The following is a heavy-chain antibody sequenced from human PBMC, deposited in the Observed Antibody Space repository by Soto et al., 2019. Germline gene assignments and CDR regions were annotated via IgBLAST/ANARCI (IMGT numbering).Heavy chain of an antibody. Sequence: EVQLLQSGGGLVQPGGSLRLYCAASGFTFSNYAMSWVRQAPGKGLECVSTINTSGVNRHYADSVKGRFSVSRDNSRNTLSLQMNSLSAEDTAVYYCTKDWQHDSWGQGTLVTVSS. J-gene: IGHJ5*01. CDR2: INTSGVNR. D-gene: IGHD6-13*01. CDR1: GFTFSNYA. CDR3: TKDWQHDS. V-gene: IGHV3-23*01.